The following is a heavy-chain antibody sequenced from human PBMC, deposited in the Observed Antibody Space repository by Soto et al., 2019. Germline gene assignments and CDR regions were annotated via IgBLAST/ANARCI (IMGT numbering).Heavy chain of an antibody. V-gene: IGHV1-69*13. Sequence: SVKVSCKASGGTFSSYAISWVRQAPGQGLEWMGGIIPIFGTANYAQKFQGRVTITADESTSTAYMELSSLRSEDTAVYYCARDQWDSSGWYRVHYYYGMDVWGQGTTVTVSS. D-gene: IGHD6-19*01. CDR3: ARDQWDSSGWYRVHYYYGMDV. CDR2: IIPIFGTA. J-gene: IGHJ6*02. CDR1: GGTFSSYA.